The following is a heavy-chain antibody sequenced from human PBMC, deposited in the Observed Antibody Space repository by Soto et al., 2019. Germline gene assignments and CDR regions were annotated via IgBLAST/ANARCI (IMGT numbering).Heavy chain of an antibody. CDR3: AKDLWGSWTVDY. CDR1: GFTFQNYH. V-gene: IGHV1-46*02. Sequence: QVQLVQSGAEVKEPGASVKVSCKASGFTFQNYHMHWVRQAPGQGLEWMGIIHPSGDTTTYAQNFEGRLAMTRDTSTSTADIELSSLTSEDTAVYYCAKDLWGSWTVDYWGQGTLITVSS. CDR2: IHPSGDTT. J-gene: IGHJ4*02. D-gene: IGHD3-16*01.